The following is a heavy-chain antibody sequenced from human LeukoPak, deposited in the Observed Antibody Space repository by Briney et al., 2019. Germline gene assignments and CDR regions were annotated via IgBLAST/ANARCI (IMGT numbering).Heavy chain of an antibody. CDR2: MNPNSGNT. CDR3: AREGAGYDILTGYSPLGY. Sequence: EASVKVSCKASGYTFTSYDINWVRQATGQGLEWMGWMNPNSGNTGYAQKFQGRVTMTRNTSISTAYMELRSLRSDDTAVYYCAREGAGYDILTGYSPLGYWGQGTLVTVSS. CDR1: GYTFTSYD. V-gene: IGHV1-8*01. D-gene: IGHD3-9*01. J-gene: IGHJ4*02.